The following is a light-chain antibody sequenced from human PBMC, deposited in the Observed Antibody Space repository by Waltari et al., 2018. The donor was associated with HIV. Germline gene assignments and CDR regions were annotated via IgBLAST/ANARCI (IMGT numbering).Light chain of an antibody. J-gene: IGLJ3*02. CDR3: AVWDNSLSAQV. Sequence: QSVLTQSPSISGTPGQRVAISCSGSSSNIGNNYVSWYQQVPGTTPKLLILWTTPRPSVVSDRFSGSGSGASASLAISGLRSDDEANYYCAVWDNSLSAQVFGGGTTLTVL. CDR1: SSNIGNNY. V-gene: IGLV1-47*01. CDR2: WTT.